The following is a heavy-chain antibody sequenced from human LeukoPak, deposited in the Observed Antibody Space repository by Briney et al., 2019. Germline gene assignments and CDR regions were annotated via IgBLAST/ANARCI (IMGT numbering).Heavy chain of an antibody. CDR2: IHYSGNT. CDR1: GVSISSYY. Sequence: SETLSLTCTVSGVSISSYYWSWIRQPPGKGLEWLGYIHYSGNTDYNPSLKSRVTMSLHTSENQFSLKLSSVTAADTAVYCCARVPYSGYEFTIDSWGQGTLVTVSS. V-gene: IGHV4-59*01. J-gene: IGHJ4*02. D-gene: IGHD5-12*01. CDR3: ARVPYSGYEFTIDS.